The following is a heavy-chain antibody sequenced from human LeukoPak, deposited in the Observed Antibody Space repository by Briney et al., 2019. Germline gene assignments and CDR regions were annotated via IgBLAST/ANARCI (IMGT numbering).Heavy chain of an antibody. Sequence: SQTLSLTCSISGGSVSSNSSAWNWIRQSPSRGPEWRERKYYRSKCYNDYAVSVKSRLSINPETSKTQFSLQLNSVTPEDTAVYYCARAGWYPFDAFDIWGQGKMVTVSS. J-gene: IGHJ3*02. CDR1: GGSVSSNSSA. D-gene: IGHD6-19*01. CDR2: KYYRSKCYN. CDR3: ARAGWYPFDAFDI. V-gene: IGHV6-1*01.